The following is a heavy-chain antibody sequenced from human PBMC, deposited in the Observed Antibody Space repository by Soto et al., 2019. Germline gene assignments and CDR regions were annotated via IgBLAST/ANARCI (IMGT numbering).Heavy chain of an antibody. J-gene: IGHJ3*01. D-gene: IGHD2-2*01. V-gene: IGHV1-24*01. CDR3: AVPVPLKHFDQ. Sequence: ASVKVSCHVSGFTLTELPMHWVRQAPGKGLEWMGAFDPEVGEAVYAQIFQGRFILTEDTNINTAYMELDSLESEDTAVYFCAVPVPLKHFDQRGPARMV. CDR1: GFTLTELP. CDR2: FDPEVGEA.